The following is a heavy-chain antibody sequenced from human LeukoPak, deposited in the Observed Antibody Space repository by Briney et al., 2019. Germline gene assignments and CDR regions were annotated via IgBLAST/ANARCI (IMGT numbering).Heavy chain of an antibody. D-gene: IGHD6-19*01. CDR1: GDSVSGNSVA. Sequence: SQTLSLTCAISGDSVSGNSVAWNWIRQSPSRGLEWLGRTYYRSKWYNDYAVSLTGRITINPDTSKNQFSLQLNSVTPEDTAVYYCARVGGWQWLGNWFDPWGQGTLVTVSS. J-gene: IGHJ5*02. V-gene: IGHV6-1*01. CDR3: ARVGGWQWLGNWFDP. CDR2: TYYRSKWYN.